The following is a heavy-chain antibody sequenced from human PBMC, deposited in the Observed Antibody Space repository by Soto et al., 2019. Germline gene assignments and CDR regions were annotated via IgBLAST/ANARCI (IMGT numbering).Heavy chain of an antibody. V-gene: IGHV1-2*04. CDR3: ATTYCSGGSCYDAFDI. Sequence: SVKVSCKASGYTFTGYYMHWVRQAPGQGLEWMGWINPNSGGTNYAQKFQGWVTMTRDTSISTAYMELSRLRSDDTAVYYCATTYCSGGSCYDAFDIWGQGTMVTVSS. CDR2: INPNSGGT. CDR1: GYTFTGYY. J-gene: IGHJ3*02. D-gene: IGHD2-15*01.